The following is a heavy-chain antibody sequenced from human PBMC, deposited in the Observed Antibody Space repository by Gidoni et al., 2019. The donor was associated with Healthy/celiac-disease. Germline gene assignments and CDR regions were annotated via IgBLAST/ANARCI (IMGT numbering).Heavy chain of an antibody. J-gene: IGHJ4*02. CDR3: AIDYSSGWYG. D-gene: IGHD6-19*01. V-gene: IGHV1-8*01. Sequence: QVQQVQSGAEVKKPGASVKISCKASGYTFTSYEITWVRQATGQGLAWMVWRNPNSGNTGYAQKFQCRVTTTRNTSISTAYMELSSLRSEDTAVYYCAIDYSSGWYGWGQGTLVTVSS. CDR2: RNPNSGNT. CDR1: GYTFTSYE.